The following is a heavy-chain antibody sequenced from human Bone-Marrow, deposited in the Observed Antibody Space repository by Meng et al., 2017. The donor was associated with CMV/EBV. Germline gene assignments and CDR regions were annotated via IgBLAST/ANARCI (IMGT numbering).Heavy chain of an antibody. CDR1: GGSFSGYY. J-gene: IGHJ4*02. CDR3: ATGRPAAELMSSIAAR. D-gene: IGHD6-6*01. Sequence: SETLSLTCVVYGGSFSGYYWSWIRQPPGKGLEWIGEINHSGSTNYNPSLKSRVTISVDTSKNQFSLKLSSLTAADTAVYYCATGRPAAELMSSIAARWGQGTLATVSS. V-gene: IGHV4-34*01. CDR2: INHSGST.